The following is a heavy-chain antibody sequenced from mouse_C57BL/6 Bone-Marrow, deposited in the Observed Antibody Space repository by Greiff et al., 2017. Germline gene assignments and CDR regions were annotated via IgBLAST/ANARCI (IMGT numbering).Heavy chain of an antibody. D-gene: IGHD1-1*01. Sequence: QVQLQQSGAELARPGASVKLSCKASGYTFTSYGISWVKQRTGQGLEWIGEIYPRSGNTYYNEKFKGKDTLTADKSSSTAYMELRSLTSEDSAVYFCARAYYGSSYKFDYWGQGTTLTVSS. J-gene: IGHJ2*01. CDR2: IYPRSGNT. CDR1: GYTFTSYG. V-gene: IGHV1-81*01. CDR3: ARAYYGSSYKFDY.